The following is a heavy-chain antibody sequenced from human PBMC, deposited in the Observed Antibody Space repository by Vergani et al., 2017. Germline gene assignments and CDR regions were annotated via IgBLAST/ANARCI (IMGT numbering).Heavy chain of an antibody. J-gene: IGHJ6*03. CDR3: VREGSYCGSTTCRNPSYVYYYHIDV. D-gene: IGHD2-21*01. CDR2: IYYDGSKK. V-gene: IGHV3-33*01. Sequence: QVQLVESGGGVVQPGRSLRLSCTSSGFTFSTYAMYWVRQAPRKGLEWVAIIYYDGSKKYYADSVKGLFTISRDNSRNTLDLLMNSLRAEDTAIYYCVREGSYCGSTTCRNPSYVYYYHIDVWGEGTTVTVSS. CDR1: GFTFSTYA.